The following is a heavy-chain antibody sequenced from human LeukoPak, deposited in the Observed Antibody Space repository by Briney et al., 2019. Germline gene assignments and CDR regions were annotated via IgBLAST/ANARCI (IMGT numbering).Heavy chain of an antibody. CDR3: ARLNEVTKYWYFDL. CDR1: GGSISSSRYY. D-gene: IGHD4-17*01. J-gene: IGHJ2*01. CDR2: VFYSGST. Sequence: SETLSLTCTVSGGSISSSRYYWGWIRQPPGKGLEWIGSVFYSGSTYYNPSLKSRVTISVDTSRNQFSLKVTSVTAADTAVYYCARLNEVTKYWYFDLWGRGTLVTVSS. V-gene: IGHV4-39*07.